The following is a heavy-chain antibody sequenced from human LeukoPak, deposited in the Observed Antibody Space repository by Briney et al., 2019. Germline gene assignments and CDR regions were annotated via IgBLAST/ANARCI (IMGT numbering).Heavy chain of an antibody. CDR1: GYTFTSYG. J-gene: IGHJ4*02. V-gene: IGHV1-18*01. CDR3: ARAQPTQLWQPRSSYYFDY. D-gene: IGHD5-18*01. Sequence: ASVKVSCKASGYTFTSYGISWVRQAPGQGLEWMGWISAYNGNTNYAQKLQGRVTMTTDTSTSTAYMELSSLRSEDTAVYYCARAQPTQLWQPRSSYYFDYWGQGTLVTVSS. CDR2: ISAYNGNT.